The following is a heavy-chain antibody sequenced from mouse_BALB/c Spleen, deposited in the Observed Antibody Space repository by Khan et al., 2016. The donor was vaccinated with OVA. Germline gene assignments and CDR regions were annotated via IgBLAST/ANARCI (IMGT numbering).Heavy chain of an antibody. J-gene: IGHJ3*01. CDR1: GYTFTDFA. V-gene: IGHV1S137*01. CDR2: ISTFYGDA. CDR3: AMGSGNSRFAY. Sequence: QVQLQQSGAELVRPGVSVKISCKGSGYTFTDFAMHWVKQSHAKSLEWIGVISTFYGDATYNQMFKDKATMTVDKSSSTAYMELVRLTSEDSASYYCAMGSGNSRFAYWGQGTLVTVSA. D-gene: IGHD1-3*01.